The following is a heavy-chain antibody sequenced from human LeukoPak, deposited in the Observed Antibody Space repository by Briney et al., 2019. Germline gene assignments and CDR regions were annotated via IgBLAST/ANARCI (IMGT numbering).Heavy chain of an antibody. CDR2: IYYSGST. J-gene: IGHJ5*02. CDR1: GGSISSSSYY. V-gene: IGHV4-39*01. CDR3: AIHLNSFDP. Sequence: PSETLSLTCTVSGGSISSSSYYWAWIRQPPGKGLEWIGSIYYSGSTYYNPSLKSRVTISVDTSKNQFSLEPSSVTAADTAVYYCAIHLNSFDPWGQGTLVTVSS.